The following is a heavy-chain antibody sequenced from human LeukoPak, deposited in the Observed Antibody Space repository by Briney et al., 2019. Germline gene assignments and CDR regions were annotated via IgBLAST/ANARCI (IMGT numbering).Heavy chain of an antibody. CDR1: GGSISSYY. CDR3: AGVVAPHWYFDL. D-gene: IGHD2-15*01. J-gene: IGHJ2*01. CDR2: IYYSGST. V-gene: IGHV4-59*01. Sequence: SETLSLTCTVSGGSISSYYWSWIRQPPGKGLEWIGYIYYSGSTNYNPSLKSRVTISVDTSKNQFSLKLSSVTAADTAVYCCAGVVAPHWYFDLWGRGTLVTVSS.